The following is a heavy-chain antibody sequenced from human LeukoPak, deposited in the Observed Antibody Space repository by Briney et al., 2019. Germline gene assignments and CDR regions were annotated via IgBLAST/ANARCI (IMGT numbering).Heavy chain of an antibody. J-gene: IGHJ6*03. CDR3: AKVPHYDFWSGEKAPYYYYYMDV. Sequence: GGSLSLSCAASGFTFSSYWMHWVRQAPGKGLVWVSAISGSGGSTYYADSVKGRFTISRDNSKNTLYLQMNSLRAEDTAVYYCAKVPHYDFWSGEKAPYYYYYMDVWGKGTTVSVS. V-gene: IGHV3-23*01. CDR1: GFTFSSYW. D-gene: IGHD3-3*01. CDR2: ISGSGGST.